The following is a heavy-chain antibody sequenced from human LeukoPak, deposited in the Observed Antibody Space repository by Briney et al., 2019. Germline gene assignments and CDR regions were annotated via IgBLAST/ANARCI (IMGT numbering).Heavy chain of an antibody. J-gene: IGHJ4*02. D-gene: IGHD3-22*01. CDR2: IYYTGST. CDR1: GGSISSYY. CDR3: AATYYYDSSGYVGDY. Sequence: SETLSLTCTVSGGSISSYYWSWIRQPPGKGLEWIGYIYYTGSTNYNPSLKSRVTISVDTSKNQFSLKLSSVTAADTAVYYCAATYYYDSSGYVGDYWGQGTLVTVSS. V-gene: IGHV4-59*08.